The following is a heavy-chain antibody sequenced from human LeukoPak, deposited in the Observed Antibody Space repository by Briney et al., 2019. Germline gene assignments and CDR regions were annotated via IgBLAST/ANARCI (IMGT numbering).Heavy chain of an antibody. Sequence: PSQTLSLTCTVSGGSISSGSYYWSWIRQPAGKGLEWIGRIYTSGSTNYNPSLKSRVTISADTSKNQFSLKLSSVTAADTAVYYCARADVEMATIEAFDIWGQGTMVTVSS. V-gene: IGHV4-61*02. CDR3: ARADVEMATIEAFDI. CDR2: IYTSGST. J-gene: IGHJ3*02. CDR1: GGSISSGSYY. D-gene: IGHD5-24*01.